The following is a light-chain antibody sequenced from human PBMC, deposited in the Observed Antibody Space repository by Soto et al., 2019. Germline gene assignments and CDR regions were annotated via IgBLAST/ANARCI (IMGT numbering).Light chain of an antibody. V-gene: IGKV1-12*01. CDR3: QQGGGFPIT. J-gene: IGKJ5*01. CDR2: GAS. CDR1: QDIGSW. Sequence: DIQMTQSPSSVSASVGDRVTITCRASQDIGSWLAWYQQKPGKAPDLLIYGASSLQSGVPSRFYGSGSGTDVTLTIRSLQPEDFATDNCQQGGGFPITFGQGTRLEIK.